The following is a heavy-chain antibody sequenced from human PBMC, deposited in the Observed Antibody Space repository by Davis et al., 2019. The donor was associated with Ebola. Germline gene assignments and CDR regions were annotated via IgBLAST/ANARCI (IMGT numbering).Heavy chain of an antibody. CDR1: GGSFSGYY. CDR3: ARGSYCSSTSCYYYGMDV. Sequence: SETLSLTCAVYGGSFSGYYWSWIRQPPGKGLEWIGEIYHSGSTNYNPSLKSRVTISVDTSKNQFSLKLSSVTAADMAVYYCARGSYCSSTSCYYYGMDVWGQGTTVTVSS. CDR2: IYHSGST. D-gene: IGHD2-2*01. J-gene: IGHJ6*02. V-gene: IGHV4-34*01.